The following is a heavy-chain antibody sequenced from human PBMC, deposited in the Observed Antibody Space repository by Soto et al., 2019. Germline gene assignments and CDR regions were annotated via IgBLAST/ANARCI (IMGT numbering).Heavy chain of an antibody. CDR1: GASMSSSAHY. D-gene: IGHD4-17*01. CDR3: ARSDGSVNYHEYLFRF. CDR2: ISYLGDT. J-gene: IGHJ4*02. V-gene: IGHV4-31*03. Sequence: QVQLQESGPGLVRPSQTLSLTCTVSGASMSSSAHYWSWVRQHPGKGLEWIGYISYLGDTYYNPPLRSRVTISADISQNQFSLELSSVTAADTAVYYCARSDGSVNYHEYLFRFWGQGTLVTVSS.